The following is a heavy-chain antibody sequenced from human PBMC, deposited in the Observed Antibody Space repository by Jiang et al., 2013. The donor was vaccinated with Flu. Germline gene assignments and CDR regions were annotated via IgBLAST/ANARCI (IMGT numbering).Heavy chain of an antibody. D-gene: IGHD5-24*01. CDR2: IIPILGIA. Sequence: SGAEVKKPGSSVKVSCKASGGTFSSYAISWVRQAPGQGLEWMGRIIPILGIANYAQKFQGRVTITADKSTSTAYMELSSLRSEDTAVYYCASIGWEMATIGDDDAFDIWGQGTMVTVSS. V-gene: IGHV1-69*04. CDR3: ASIGWEMATIGDDDAFDI. CDR1: GGTFSSYA. J-gene: IGHJ3*02.